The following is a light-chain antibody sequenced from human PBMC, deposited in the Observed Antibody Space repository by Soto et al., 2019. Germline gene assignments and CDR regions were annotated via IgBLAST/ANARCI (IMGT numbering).Light chain of an antibody. J-gene: IGKJ5*01. Sequence: WYQQRPGQAPRPLIYDWSKGAAVVADRISGDWSGTDYTLTISSLEPEDFGVYNCQQRTRWAMTFGQATRLEI. CDR3: QQRTRWAMT. V-gene: IGKV3-11*01. CDR2: DWS.